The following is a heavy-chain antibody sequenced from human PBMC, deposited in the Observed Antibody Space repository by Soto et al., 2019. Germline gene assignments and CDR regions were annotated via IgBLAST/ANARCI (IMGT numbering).Heavy chain of an antibody. CDR1: GGTFNNDA. CDR2: IMPLFGAP. CDR3: AKARGESPMVQDDFFDY. J-gene: IGHJ4*02. Sequence: VQLVQSGAEVRKPGSSVKVSCKASGGTFNNDAISWVRQAPGQRLEWMGGIMPLFGAPNYAPDFQGRVTITADESTTTVYMELGRLTSEDTAMYFCAKARGESPMVQDDFFDYWGQGTLVSVAS. D-gene: IGHD3-10*01. V-gene: IGHV1-69*01.